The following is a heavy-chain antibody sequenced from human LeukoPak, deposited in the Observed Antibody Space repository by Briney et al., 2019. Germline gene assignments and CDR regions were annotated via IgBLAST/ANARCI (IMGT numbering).Heavy chain of an antibody. CDR3: ARDLGGYSYGYYFDY. CDR1: GYTFTSYG. D-gene: IGHD5-18*01. CDR2: ISAYNGNT. V-gene: IGHV1-18*01. J-gene: IGHJ4*02. Sequence: ASVKVSCKASGYTFTSYGISWVRQAPGQGLEWMGWISAYNGNTNYAQKLQGRVTITTDTSTSTAYMELRSLRSDDTAVYYCARDLGGYSYGYYFDYWGQGTLVTVSS.